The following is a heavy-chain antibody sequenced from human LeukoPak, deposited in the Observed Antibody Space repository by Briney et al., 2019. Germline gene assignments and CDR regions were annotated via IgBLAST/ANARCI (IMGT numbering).Heavy chain of an antibody. J-gene: IGHJ6*04. CDR2: ISSSGSTI. CDR1: GFTFGDYG. V-gene: IGHV3-48*03. CDR3: AELGITMIGGV. Sequence: GGSLRLSCTPSGFTFGDYGMSWVRQAPGKGLEWVSYISSSGSTIYYADSVKGRFTISRDNAKNSLYLQMNSLRAEDTAVYYCAELGITMIGGVWGKGTTVTISS. D-gene: IGHD3-10*02.